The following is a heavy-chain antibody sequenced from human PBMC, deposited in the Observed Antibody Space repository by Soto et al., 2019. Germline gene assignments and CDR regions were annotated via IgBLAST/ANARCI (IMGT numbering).Heavy chain of an antibody. V-gene: IGHV3-64*07. CDR1: GFTFSSYA. CDR2: ISSNGGST. J-gene: IGHJ4*02. D-gene: IGHD2-21*01. Sequence: EVQLVESGGGLVQPGGSLRLSCAASGFTFSSYAMHWVRQAPGKGLEYVSGISSNGGSTFYADAVKGRFTVSRDNSKNTLHLQMGSLRAEDMAVYYCVAKRYCGGDCYFDYWGQGTLVTVSS. CDR3: VAKRYCGGDCYFDY.